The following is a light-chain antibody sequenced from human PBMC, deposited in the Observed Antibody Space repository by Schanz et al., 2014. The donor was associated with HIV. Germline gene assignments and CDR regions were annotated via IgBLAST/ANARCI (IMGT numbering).Light chain of an antibody. CDR3: SSYAGTTTFVV. Sequence: QSVLTQPPSSSGTPGQRVTISCSGSSSNFRSNAVNWYQQHPGKAPKLMIYEGTKRPSGVSDRFSGSKSGNTASLTISGLQAEDEADYYCSSYAGTTTFVVFGGGTKLTVL. J-gene: IGLJ2*01. CDR2: EGT. V-gene: IGLV2-23*03. CDR1: SSNFRSNA.